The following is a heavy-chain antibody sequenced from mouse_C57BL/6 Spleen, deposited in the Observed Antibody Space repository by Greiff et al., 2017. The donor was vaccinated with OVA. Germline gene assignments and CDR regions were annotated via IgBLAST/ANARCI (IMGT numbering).Heavy chain of an antibody. D-gene: IGHD2-1*01. CDR3: ARDGGNYWYFDV. Sequence: VQLKESEGGLVQPGSSMKLSCTASGFTFSDYYMAWVRQVPEKGLEWVANINYDGSSTYYLDSLKSRFIISRDNAKNILYLQMSSLKSEDTATYYCARDGGNYWYFDVWGTGTTVTVSS. V-gene: IGHV5-16*01. CDR2: INYDGSST. CDR1: GFTFSDYY. J-gene: IGHJ1*03.